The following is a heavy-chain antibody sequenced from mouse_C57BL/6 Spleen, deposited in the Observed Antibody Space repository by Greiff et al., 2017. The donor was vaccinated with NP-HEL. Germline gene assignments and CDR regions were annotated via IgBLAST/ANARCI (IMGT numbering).Heavy chain of an antibody. Sequence: EVHLVESGGGLVKPGGSLKLSCAASGFTFSSYAMSWVRQTPEKRLEWVATISDGGSYTYYPDNVKGRFTISRDNAKNNLYLQMSHLKSEDTAMYYCARGGDGSSPWFAYWGQGTLVTVSA. CDR2: ISDGGSYT. J-gene: IGHJ3*01. CDR3: ARGGDGSSPWFAY. CDR1: GFTFSSYA. V-gene: IGHV5-4*01. D-gene: IGHD1-1*01.